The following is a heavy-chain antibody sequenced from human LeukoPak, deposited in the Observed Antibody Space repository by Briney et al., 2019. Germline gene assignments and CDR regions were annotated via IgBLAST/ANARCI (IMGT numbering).Heavy chain of an antibody. J-gene: IGHJ5*02. V-gene: IGHV4-59*12. D-gene: IGHD6-25*01. CDR3: ARGHPSRWPRSDYNWFDP. CDR2: IYYSGST. CDR1: GGSISSYY. Sequence: SETLSLTCTVSGGSISSYYWSWIRQPPGKGLEWIGYIYYSGSTNYNPSLKSRVTISVDTSKNQFSLKLSSVTAADTAVYYCARGHPSRWPRSDYNWFDPWGQGTLVTVSS.